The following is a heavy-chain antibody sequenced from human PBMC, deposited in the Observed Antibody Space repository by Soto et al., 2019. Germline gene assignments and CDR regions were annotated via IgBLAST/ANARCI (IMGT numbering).Heavy chain of an antibody. J-gene: IGHJ4*02. CDR1: GYTFTGYG. CDR3: ARTKDGDY. CDR2: ISPYNGRT. V-gene: IGHV1-18*01. Sequence: QVQLVQSGTEVKKPGASVKVSCKASGYTFTGYGINWVRQAPGLGLEWVGWISPYNGRTSYSQKVQGRVTMTTDTSTRTAYTELTSLRSDDTAVYYCARTKDGDYWGQGTQVTVSS.